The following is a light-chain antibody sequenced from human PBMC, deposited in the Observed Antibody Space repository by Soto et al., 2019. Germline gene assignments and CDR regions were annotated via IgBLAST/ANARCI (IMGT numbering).Light chain of an antibody. CDR1: QSISREF. CDR2: DTS. CDR3: QQYGSSPAYT. V-gene: IGKV3-20*01. J-gene: IGKJ2*01. Sequence: EIILTQSPGTLSLSPGERATLSCRASQSISREFLAWYQQKPGQAPRLLIYDTSSRASGIPDRFSGSGSGTDFTLTISGLEPEDSAVYYCQQYGSSPAYTFGQGTKLEIK.